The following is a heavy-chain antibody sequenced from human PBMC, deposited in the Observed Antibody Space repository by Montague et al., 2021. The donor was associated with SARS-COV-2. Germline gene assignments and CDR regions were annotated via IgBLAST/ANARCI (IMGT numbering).Heavy chain of an antibody. J-gene: IGHJ6*02. CDR3: AKLKSFPYYNYSMDV. CDR1: GGSLTGYY. CDR2: INHIGSI. V-gene: IGHV4-34*01. Sequence: SETLSLTCAVYGGSLTGYYWSWIRQAPGKGLEWIGEINHIGSINYNPSVESRVTILVDRSKKHFSLNVTSVAAADTAVYYCAKLKSFPYYNYSMDVWGQGTTGTVSS. D-gene: IGHD1-1*01.